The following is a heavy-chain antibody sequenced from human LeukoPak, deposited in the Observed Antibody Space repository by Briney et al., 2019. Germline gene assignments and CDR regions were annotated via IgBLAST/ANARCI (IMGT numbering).Heavy chain of an antibody. CDR3: AAAKAAAATSSY. V-gene: IGHV1-58*01. D-gene: IGHD6-13*01. CDR2: IVVGSGNT. Sequence: ASVKVSCKASGFTFTSSAVQWVRQARGQRLEWIGWIVVGSGNTNYAQKFQERVTITRDMSTSTAYMELSSLRSEDTAVYYCAAAKAAAATSSYWGQGTLVTVSS. CDR1: GFTFTSSA. J-gene: IGHJ4*02.